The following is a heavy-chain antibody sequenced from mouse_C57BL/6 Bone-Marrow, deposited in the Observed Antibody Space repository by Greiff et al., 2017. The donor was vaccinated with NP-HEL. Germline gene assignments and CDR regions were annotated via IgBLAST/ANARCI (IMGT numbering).Heavy chain of an antibody. V-gene: IGHV5-17*01. CDR3: ARYYYGSRYYYAMDY. D-gene: IGHD1-1*01. Sequence: EVQRVESGGGLVKPGGSLKLSCAASGFTFSDYGMHWVRQAPEQGLEWVAYISSGSSTIYYADTVKGRFTISRDNAKNTLFLQMTSLRSEDTAMYYCARYYYGSRYYYAMDYWGQGTSVTVSS. CDR2: ISSGSSTI. J-gene: IGHJ4*01. CDR1: GFTFSDYG.